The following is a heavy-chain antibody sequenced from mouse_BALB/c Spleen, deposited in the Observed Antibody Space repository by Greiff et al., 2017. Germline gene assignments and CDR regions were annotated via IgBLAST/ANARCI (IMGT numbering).Heavy chain of an antibody. V-gene: IGHV14-3*02. CDR2: IDPANGNT. CDR1: GFNIKDTY. CDR3: ARDENYYYAMDY. Sequence: SGAELVKPGASVKLSCTASGFNIKDTYMHWVKQRPEQGLEWIGRIDPANGNTKYDPKFQGKATITADTSSNTAYLQLSSLTSEDTAVYYCARDENYYYAMDYWGQGTSVTVSS. J-gene: IGHJ4*01.